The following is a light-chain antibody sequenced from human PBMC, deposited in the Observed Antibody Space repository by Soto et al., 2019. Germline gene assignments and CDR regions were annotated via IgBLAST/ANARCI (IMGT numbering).Light chain of an antibody. CDR3: QQYGSSPPIT. Sequence: EIVLTQSPGTLSLSPGERATLSCRASQSVSSSYLAWYQHKPGQAPRLLIYGASGRATSIPDRFSGSGSGTDFTLTISRLEPEDFAVYYCQQYGSSPPITFGPGTKVDIK. J-gene: IGKJ3*01. CDR2: GAS. CDR1: QSVSSSY. V-gene: IGKV3-20*01.